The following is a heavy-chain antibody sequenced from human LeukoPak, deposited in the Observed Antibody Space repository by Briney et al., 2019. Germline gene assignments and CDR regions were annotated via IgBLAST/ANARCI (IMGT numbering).Heavy chain of an antibody. J-gene: IGHJ3*02. CDR2: ISSSSSYI. CDR3: ASGLRGYSGAFDI. D-gene: IGHD5-18*01. CDR1: GFTFSSYS. Sequence: GGSLRLSCAASGFTFSSYSMNWVRQAPGKGLEWVSSISSSSSYIYYADSVKGRFTISRDNAKNSLYLQMNSLRAEDTAVYYCASGLRGYSGAFDIWGQETMVTVSS. V-gene: IGHV3-21*01.